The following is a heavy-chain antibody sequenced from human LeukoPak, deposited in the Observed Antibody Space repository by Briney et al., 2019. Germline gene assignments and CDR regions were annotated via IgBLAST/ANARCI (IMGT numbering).Heavy chain of an antibody. CDR1: GYSISSGYY. J-gene: IGHJ4*02. CDR2: IYHSGST. CDR3: ATGVTTGSYYFADY. V-gene: IGHV4-38-2*02. D-gene: IGHD1-26*01. Sequence: SETLSLTCTVSGYSISSGYYWGWIRQPPGKGLEWIGSIYHSGSTYYNPSPKSRVTISVDTSKNQFSLKLSSVTAADTAVYYCATGVTTGSYYFADYWGQGTLVTVSS.